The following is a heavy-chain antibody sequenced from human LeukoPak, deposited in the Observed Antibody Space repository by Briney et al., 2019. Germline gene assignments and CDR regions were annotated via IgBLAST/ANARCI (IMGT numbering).Heavy chain of an antibody. Sequence: ASVKVSCKASGYTFTSYDINWVRQAPGQGLEWMGWINPNSGGTNYAQKFQGRVTMTRDTSISTAYMELSRLRSDGTAVYYCARGAEWEPTSAFDIWGQGTMVTVSS. D-gene: IGHD1-26*01. J-gene: IGHJ3*02. CDR1: GYTFTSYD. V-gene: IGHV1-2*02. CDR2: INPNSGGT. CDR3: ARGAEWEPTSAFDI.